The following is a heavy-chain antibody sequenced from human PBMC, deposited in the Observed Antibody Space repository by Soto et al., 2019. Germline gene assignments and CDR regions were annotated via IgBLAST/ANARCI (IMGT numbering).Heavy chain of an antibody. CDR1: GFAFSSYG. CDR2: IWYDGSNK. V-gene: IGHV3-33*01. D-gene: IGHD3-3*01. Sequence: PGGSLRLSCAASGFAFSSYGMHWVRQAPGKGLEWVAVIWYDGSNKYYADSVKGRFTISRDNSKNTLYLQMNSLRAEDTAVYYCARFRDNARFLEWLFPSPFDPWGQGT. CDR3: ARFRDNARFLEWLFPSPFDP. J-gene: IGHJ5*02.